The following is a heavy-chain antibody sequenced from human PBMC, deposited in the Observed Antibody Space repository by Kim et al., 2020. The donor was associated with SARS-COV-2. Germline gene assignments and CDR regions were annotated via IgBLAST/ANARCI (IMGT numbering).Heavy chain of an antibody. J-gene: IGHJ4*02. CDR1: GFDFDEYA. D-gene: IGHD2-15*01. CDR2: ISSNNKGT. V-gene: IGHV3-9*01. CDR3: GRGVEVSGGQFYDSAGVAD. Sequence: GGSLRLSCAALGFDFDEYAMHWVRQVPAKGLEWVAGISSNNKGTGYVDSVRGRFTISRDSVKKSVYMQMNALRPEDTAFYYCGRGVEVSGGQFYDSAGVADWGRGTLVSVSS.